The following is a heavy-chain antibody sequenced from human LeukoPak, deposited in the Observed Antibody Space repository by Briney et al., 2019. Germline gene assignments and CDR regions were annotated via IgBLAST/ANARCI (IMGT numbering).Heavy chain of an antibody. CDR2: IVVGSGNK. Sequence: SVKVSCKASGFTFTSSAVQWVRQARGQRLEWIGWIVVGSGNKNYAQKFQERVTITRDMSTSTAYMELSSLRSEDTAVYYCAAGWLLPLDAFDIWGQGTMVTVSS. CDR3: AAGWLLPLDAFDI. V-gene: IGHV1-58*01. D-gene: IGHD3-22*01. CDR1: GFTFTSSA. J-gene: IGHJ3*02.